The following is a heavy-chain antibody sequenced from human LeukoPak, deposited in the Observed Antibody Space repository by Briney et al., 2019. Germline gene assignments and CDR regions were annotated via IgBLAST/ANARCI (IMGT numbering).Heavy chain of an antibody. Sequence: ASVKVSCKASGYTFTGSYMHWVRQAPGQGLEWRGWINPNSGGTNYAQKFQGRVTMTRDTSISTAYMELSRLRSDDTAVYYCARSYGSGSYSSHYFDYWGQGTLVTVSS. CDR2: INPNSGGT. D-gene: IGHD3-10*01. V-gene: IGHV1-2*02. J-gene: IGHJ4*02. CDR1: GYTFTGSY. CDR3: ARSYGSGSYSSHYFDY.